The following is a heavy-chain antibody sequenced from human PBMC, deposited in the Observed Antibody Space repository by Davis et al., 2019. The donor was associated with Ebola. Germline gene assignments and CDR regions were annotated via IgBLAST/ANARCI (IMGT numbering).Heavy chain of an antibody. CDR1: GFTFSSYA. V-gene: IGHV1-69*04. CDR2: IIPILGIA. J-gene: IGHJ6*02. Sequence: GGSLRLSCAASGFTFSSYAISWVRQAPGQGLEWMGRIIPILGIANYAQKFQGRVTITADKSTSTAYMELSSLRSEDTAVYYCARAESFGVVTPYYYGMDVWGQGTTVTVSS. D-gene: IGHD3-3*01. CDR3: ARAESFGVVTPYYYGMDV.